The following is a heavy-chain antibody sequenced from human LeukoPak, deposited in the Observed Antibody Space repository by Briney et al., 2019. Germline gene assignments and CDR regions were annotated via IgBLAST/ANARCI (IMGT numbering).Heavy chain of an antibody. D-gene: IGHD2-21*02. V-gene: IGHV3-30-3*01. CDR2: ISYDGSNK. CDR1: GFTFSSYA. J-gene: IGHJ4*02. CDR3: ARSLPPYCGGDCYSSYFDY. Sequence: PGGSLRLSCAASGFTFSSYAMHWVRQAPGKGLEWVAVISYDGSNKYYADSVKGRFTISRDNSKNTLYLQMNSLRAEDTAVYYCARSLPPYCGGDCYSSYFDYWGQGTLVTVSS.